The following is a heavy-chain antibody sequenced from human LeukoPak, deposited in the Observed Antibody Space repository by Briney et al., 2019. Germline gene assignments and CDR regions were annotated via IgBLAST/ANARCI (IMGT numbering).Heavy chain of an antibody. CDR3: ARGVEPLAANTLAY. CDR2: LYSDGDT. V-gene: IGHV3-53*01. J-gene: IGHJ4*02. Sequence: PGGSLRLSFAAPGFTVITNDMTWVRQAPGKGLDWVSVLYSDGDTKYADFVQGRFTISRDNSKNTLYLEMNSLSPDDTAVYYCARGVEPLAANTLAYWGQGTLVTVSS. D-gene: IGHD1-14*01. CDR1: GFTVITND.